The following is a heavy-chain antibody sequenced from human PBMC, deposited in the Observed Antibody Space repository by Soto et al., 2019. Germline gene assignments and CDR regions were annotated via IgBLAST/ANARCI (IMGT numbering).Heavy chain of an antibody. J-gene: IGHJ6*02. V-gene: IGHV3-23*01. CDR1: GFTFNTYA. D-gene: IGHD3-16*02. CDR2: ISGTGAGT. Sequence: GGSLRLSCAASGFTFNTYAMTWVRQAPGKGLEWVSAISGTGAGTYYSDSVKGRFTISRDNSKNTMYLQMNSLRAEDTAVYYCAKARTQSLYGMDVWGQGSTVTVSS. CDR3: AKARTQSLYGMDV.